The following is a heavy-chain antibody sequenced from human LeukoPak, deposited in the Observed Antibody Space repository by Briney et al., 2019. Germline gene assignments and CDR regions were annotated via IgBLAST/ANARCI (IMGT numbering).Heavy chain of an antibody. CDR2: IYYSGST. CDR3: AREAGFGYYFDY. D-gene: IGHD3-16*01. V-gene: IGHV4-59*01. Sequence: PSETLSLTCTVSGGAISSYYWSWIRQPPGKGLEWIGYIYYSGSTNYNPSLKSRVTISVDTSKNQFSLKLSSVTAADTAVYYCAREAGFGYYFDYWGQGTLVTVSS. CDR1: GGAISSYY. J-gene: IGHJ4*02.